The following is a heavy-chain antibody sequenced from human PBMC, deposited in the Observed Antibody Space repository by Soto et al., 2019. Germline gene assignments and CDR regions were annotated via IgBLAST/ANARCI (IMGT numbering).Heavy chain of an antibody. CDR2: IYPGDSDT. Sequence: PGESLKISCXGSGYRFASYWIGWVRQMPGKGLEWMGIIYPGDSDTRYSPPFQGQVTISADSSISTAYLQWSSLKASDSAMYFCARQVEDGYSFGYHYWGQGTQVTVSS. CDR1: GYRFASYW. D-gene: IGHD5-18*01. V-gene: IGHV5-51*01. CDR3: ARQVEDGYSFGYHY. J-gene: IGHJ4*02.